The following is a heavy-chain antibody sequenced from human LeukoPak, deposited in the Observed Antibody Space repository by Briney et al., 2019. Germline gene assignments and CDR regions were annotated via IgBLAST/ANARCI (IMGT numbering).Heavy chain of an antibody. V-gene: IGHV3-30-3*01. D-gene: IGHD5-12*01. CDR1: GFTFSSYA. Sequence: PGRSLRLSCAASGFTFSSYAMHWVRQAPGKGLEWVAVISYDGSNKYYADSVKGRFTISRDNSKNTLYLQMNSLRAEDTAVYYCAREGGGYDLYYYYYGMDVWGQGTTVTVSS. J-gene: IGHJ6*02. CDR2: ISYDGSNK. CDR3: AREGGGYDLYYYYYGMDV.